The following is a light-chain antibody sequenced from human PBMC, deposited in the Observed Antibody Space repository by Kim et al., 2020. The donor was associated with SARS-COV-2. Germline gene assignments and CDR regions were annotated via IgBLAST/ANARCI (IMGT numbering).Light chain of an antibody. V-gene: IGLV2-11*01. Sequence: RTVDGAPGQSVTISCTGTSTEVGSWYQQHPGKAPKLMIYAVSQRPAGVPDRFSGSKSDNTASLTISGLQAEDEANYYCCSFAGGWVFGGGTQLTVL. CDR2: AVS. J-gene: IGLJ3*02. CDR1: STEVG. CDR3: CSFAGGWV.